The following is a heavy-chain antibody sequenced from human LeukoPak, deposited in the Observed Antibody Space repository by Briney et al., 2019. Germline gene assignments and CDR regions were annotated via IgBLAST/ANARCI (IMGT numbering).Heavy chain of an antibody. V-gene: IGHV3-66*01. CDR3: ARDRVYGSGIRT. J-gene: IGHJ4*02. Sequence: GGSLRLSCAASGFNASDDYMTWVRQAPGKGLEWVSVIYTSGRSDYVDSVKGRFNISRDNTKNTVYLQMNSLTVEDTAVYYCARDRVYGSGIRTWGQGTLVTVSS. CDR1: GFNASDDY. CDR2: IYTSGRS. D-gene: IGHD3-10*01.